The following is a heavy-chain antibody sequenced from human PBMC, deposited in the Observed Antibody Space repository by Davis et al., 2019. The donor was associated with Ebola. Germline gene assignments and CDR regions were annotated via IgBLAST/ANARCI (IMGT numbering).Heavy chain of an antibody. J-gene: IGHJ6*02. CDR2: ISGSSSTI. CDR3: ARSLYYYGMDV. CDR1: VITFSSYA. V-gene: IGHV3-48*02. Sequence: GESLKISCTDSVITFSSYAMTWVRQAPGKGLEWVSAISGSSSTIYYADSVKGRFTISRDNAKNSLYLQMNSLRDEDTAVYYCARSLYYYGMDVWGQGTTVTVSS.